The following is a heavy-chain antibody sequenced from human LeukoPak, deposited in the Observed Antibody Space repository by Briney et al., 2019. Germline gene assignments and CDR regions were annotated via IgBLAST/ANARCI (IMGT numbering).Heavy chain of an antibody. D-gene: IGHD6-19*01. CDR3: AKDGRIAVAGHAFDI. V-gene: IGHV3-23*01. J-gene: IGHJ3*02. CDR1: GFTFSSYA. CDR2: ISGSGGST. Sequence: GGPLRLSCAASGFTFSSYAMSWVRQAPGKGLEWVSAISGSGGSTYYADSVKGRFTISRDNSKNTPYLQMNSLRAEDTAVYYCAKDGRIAVAGHAFDIWGQGTMVTVSS.